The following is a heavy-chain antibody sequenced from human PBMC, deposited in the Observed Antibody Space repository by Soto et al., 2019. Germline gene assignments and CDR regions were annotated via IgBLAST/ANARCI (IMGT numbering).Heavy chain of an antibody. V-gene: IGHV6-1*01. D-gene: IGHD6-6*01. CDR2: TYYRSKWYN. CDR1: GDSVSSNSAA. Sequence: SQTLSLTCAISGDSVSSNSAAWNWIRQSPSRGLEWLGRTYYRSKWYNDYAVSVKSRITINPDTSKNQFSLQLNAVTPEDTAVYYCASDRRGWQLPVYYYGMDVWGQGTTVTV. J-gene: IGHJ6*02. CDR3: ASDRRGWQLPVYYYGMDV.